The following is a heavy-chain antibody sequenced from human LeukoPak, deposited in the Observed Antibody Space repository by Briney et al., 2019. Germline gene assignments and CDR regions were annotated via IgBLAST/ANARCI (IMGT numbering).Heavy chain of an antibody. CDR3: ARDRESSPWELLLDY. J-gene: IGHJ4*02. V-gene: IGHV4-38-2*02. D-gene: IGHD1-26*01. Sequence: KPSETLSLTCAVSGYSIRSGYYWAWIRQPPGKGLEWIGSLHHTRSTYYNPSLKSRVTMSVGRSNNKFSLNLNSVTAADTAVYYCARDRESSPWELLLDYWGQGIVVTVSS. CDR2: LHHTRST. CDR1: GYSIRSGYY.